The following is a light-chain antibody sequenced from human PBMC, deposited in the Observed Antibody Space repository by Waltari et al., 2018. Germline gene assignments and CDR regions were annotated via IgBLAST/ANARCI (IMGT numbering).Light chain of an antibody. J-gene: IGKJ5*01. Sequence: IQLTQSPSSLSASVGDRVTITCRASQGISSNLAWYQQKPGKAPKLLISAASTLQSGVPLRCSGSESGTDFTLTISSLQPEDFATYYCQQLNSYPITFGQGTRLEIK. V-gene: IGKV1-9*01. CDR1: QGISSN. CDR2: AAS. CDR3: QQLNSYPIT.